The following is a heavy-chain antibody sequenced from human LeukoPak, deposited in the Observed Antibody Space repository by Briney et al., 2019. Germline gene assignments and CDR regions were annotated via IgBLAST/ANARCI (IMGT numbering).Heavy chain of an antibody. CDR1: GFTSSSYS. V-gene: IGHV3-21*01. CDR2: ISSSSSYI. J-gene: IGHJ4*02. Sequence: GGSLRLSCAASGFTSSSYSMNWVRQAPGKGLEWVSSISSSSSYIYYADSVKGRFTISRDNAKNSLYLQMNSLRAEDTAVYYCARDRSDRLAVAGTSAFDYWGQGTLVTVSS. CDR3: ARDRSDRLAVAGTSAFDY. D-gene: IGHD6-19*01.